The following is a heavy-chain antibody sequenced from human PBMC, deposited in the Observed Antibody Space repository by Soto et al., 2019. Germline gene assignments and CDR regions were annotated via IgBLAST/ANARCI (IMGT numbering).Heavy chain of an antibody. CDR1: GFTFSSYW. CDR3: ARAEESYDYIWGSYRQGYMDV. D-gene: IGHD3-16*02. J-gene: IGHJ6*03. Sequence: GGSLRLSCAASGFTFSSYWMHWVRQAPGKGLVWVSRINSDGSSTSYADSVKGRFTISRDNAKNTLYLQMNSLRAEDTAVYYCARAEESYDYIWGSYRQGYMDVWGKGTTVTVSS. V-gene: IGHV3-74*01. CDR2: INSDGSST.